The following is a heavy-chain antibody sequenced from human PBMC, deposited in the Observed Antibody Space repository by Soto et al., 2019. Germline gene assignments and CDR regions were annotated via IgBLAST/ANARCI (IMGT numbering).Heavy chain of an antibody. CDR2: IKSKTDGGTT. CDR1: GFTFSNAW. CDR3: TTDPSFLWHHSNWNDVGYYYYYGMDV. J-gene: IGHJ6*02. D-gene: IGHD1-20*01. Sequence: PGGSLRLSCAASGFTFSNAWMNWVRQAPGKGLEWVGRIKSKTDGGTTDYAAPVKGRFTISRDDSKNTLYLQMNSLKTEDTAVYYCTTDPSFLWHHSNWNDVGYYYYYGMDVWGQGTTVTVSS. V-gene: IGHV3-15*07.